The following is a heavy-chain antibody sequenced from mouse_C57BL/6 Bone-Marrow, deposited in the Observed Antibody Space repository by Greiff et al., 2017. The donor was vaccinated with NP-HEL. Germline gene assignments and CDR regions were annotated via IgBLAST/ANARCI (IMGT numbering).Heavy chain of an antibody. CDR2: IDPEDGET. CDR1: GFNFKDYY. J-gene: IGHJ2*01. CDR3: AADINYGSSCSY. V-gene: IGHV14-2*01. D-gene: IGHD1-1*01. Sequence: EVQLQQSGAELVKPGASVKLSCTASGFNFKDYYMHWVKQRTEQGLEWIGRIDPEDGETKYAPKFQGKATITADTSSNTAYLQLSSLTSEDAAVDCWAADINYGSSCSYWGQGTTLTVSS.